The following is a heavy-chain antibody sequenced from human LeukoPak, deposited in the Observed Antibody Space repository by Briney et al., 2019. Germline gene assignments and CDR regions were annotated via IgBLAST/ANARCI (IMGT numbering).Heavy chain of an antibody. Sequence: GGSLRLSCAASGFTFSSFDMHWVRQPTGQGLEWVSTIGTASDTYYPGSVEGRFTLSRDNAKNSVYLQMNSLRAEDTAVYYCGRDFGLFGTKRSFDIWGQGTMVTVSS. CDR1: GFTFSSFD. CDR2: IGTASDT. V-gene: IGHV3-13*01. J-gene: IGHJ3*02. D-gene: IGHD1-7*01. CDR3: GRDFGLFGTKRSFDI.